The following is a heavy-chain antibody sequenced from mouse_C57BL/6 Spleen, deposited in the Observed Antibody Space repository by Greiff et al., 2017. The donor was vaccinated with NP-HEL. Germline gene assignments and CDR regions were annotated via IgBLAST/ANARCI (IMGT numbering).Heavy chain of an antibody. J-gene: IGHJ2*01. Sequence: QVQLQQPGAELVKPGASVKMSCKASGYTFTSYWITWVKQRPGQGLEWIGDIYPGSGSTNYNEEFKSKATLTVDTSSSTAYMQLSSLTSEDSAVYYCARGSPQLGQDYWGQGTTLTVSS. CDR2: IYPGSGST. V-gene: IGHV1-55*01. CDR1: GYTFTSYW. D-gene: IGHD4-1*02. CDR3: ARGSPQLGQDY.